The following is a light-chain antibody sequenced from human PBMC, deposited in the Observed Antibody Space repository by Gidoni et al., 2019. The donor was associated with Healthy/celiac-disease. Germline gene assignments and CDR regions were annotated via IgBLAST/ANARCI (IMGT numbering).Light chain of an antibody. CDR2: AAS. CDR1: QSISSY. CDR3: QQSYSTPLT. Sequence: DIQMTQSPSYLSASVGDRVTITCRASQSISSYLNWYQQKPGKAPKLLIYAASSLQSGVPSSFSGSGSGTDFTLTISSLQPEDFATYYCQQSYSTPLTLGGWTKVEIK. V-gene: IGKV1-39*01. J-gene: IGKJ4*01.